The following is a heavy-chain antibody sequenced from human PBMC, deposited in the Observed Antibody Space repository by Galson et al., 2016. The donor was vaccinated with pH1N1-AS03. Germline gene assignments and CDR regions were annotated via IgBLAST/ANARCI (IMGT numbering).Heavy chain of an antibody. CDR3: ARDYIVGATRGAGTFDV. Sequence: SLRLSCAASGFTFSDFAMRWVRQAPGKGLDWVAVISYDGSNKYYEDSVKGRFTISRDSSKNTLYLKMNSLRPEDTAMYYCARDYIVGATRGAGTFDVWGHGTMVTVSS. V-gene: IGHV3-30-3*01. J-gene: IGHJ3*01. CDR1: GFTFSDFA. CDR2: ISYDGSNK. D-gene: IGHD1-26*01.